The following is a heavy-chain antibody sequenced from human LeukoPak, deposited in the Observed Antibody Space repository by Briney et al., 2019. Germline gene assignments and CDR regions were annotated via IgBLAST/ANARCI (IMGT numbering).Heavy chain of an antibody. CDR1: GSTLTSST. V-gene: IGHV3-23*01. D-gene: IGHD4-11*01. Sequence: GGSLRLSCAASGSTLTSSTMTWVRQAPGKGLEWVSSITGGGGSSTYHADSVKGRFTISRDNSKDTLFLQMNSLRAEDTAVYYCAITGVRDFDSWGQGTLVTVSS. CDR3: AITGVRDFDS. J-gene: IGHJ4*02. CDR2: ITGGGGSST.